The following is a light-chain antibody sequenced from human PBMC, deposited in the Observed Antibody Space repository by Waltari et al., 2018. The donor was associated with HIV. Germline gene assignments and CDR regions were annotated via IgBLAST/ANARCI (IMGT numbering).Light chain of an antibody. CDR2: EVS. Sequence: QSALTQPASVSGSPGQSITISCTGSSSDVGSYKHVSWYQQHPGKAPRRIIYEVSKRPSGVSNRYSASKAGKTASLTVSGLRAEDESDYYCSSYAGSSTFVICGGGTKLTVL. CDR1: SSDVGSYKH. V-gene: IGLV2-23*02. J-gene: IGLJ2*01. CDR3: SSYAGSSTFVI.